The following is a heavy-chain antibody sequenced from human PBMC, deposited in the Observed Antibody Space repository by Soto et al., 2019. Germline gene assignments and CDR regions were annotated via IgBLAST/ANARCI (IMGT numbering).Heavy chain of an antibody. CDR1: GGTFSSYA. V-gene: IGHV1-69*01. J-gene: IGHJ4*02. D-gene: IGHD3-22*01. Sequence: QVQLVQSGAEVKKPGSSVKVSCKASGGTFSSYAISWVRQAPGQGLEWMGGIIPIFGTANYAQKFQGRVTITADESTSTAYMELRSLRSEDTAVYYCAREGQGYYYDSSGYWFDYWGQGTLVTVSS. CDR3: AREGQGYYYDSSGYWFDY. CDR2: IIPIFGTA.